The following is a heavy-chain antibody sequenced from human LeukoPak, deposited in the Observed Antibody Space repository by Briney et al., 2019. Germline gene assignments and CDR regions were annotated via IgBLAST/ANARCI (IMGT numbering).Heavy chain of an antibody. J-gene: IGHJ3*02. CDR1: GFTFSRYV. V-gene: IGHV3-23*01. CDR3: AKLQGDAFDI. D-gene: IGHD4-11*01. CDR2: ISGSGEST. Sequence: PGGSLRLSCAASGFTFSRYVMSWVRQAPGKGLEWVSGISGSGESTYNADSVKGRFTISRDKSKNTLYLQMNSLRAEDTAVYYCAKLQGDAFDIWGQGTMVTVSS.